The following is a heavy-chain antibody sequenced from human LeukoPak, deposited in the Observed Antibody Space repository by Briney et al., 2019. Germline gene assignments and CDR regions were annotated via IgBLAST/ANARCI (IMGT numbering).Heavy chain of an antibody. CDR3: ARDQSRTELVFHAFDI. CDR1: GYTFTSYY. Sequence: AAVKVSCKASGYTFTSYYMHWVRQAPGQGLEWMGIINPCGGSTSYAQKFQGRVTMTRDTSTSTVYLELSSLRSEDTAVYYCARDQSRTELVFHAFDIWGQGTMVTVSS. V-gene: IGHV1-46*01. J-gene: IGHJ3*02. CDR2: INPCGGST. D-gene: IGHD1-7*01.